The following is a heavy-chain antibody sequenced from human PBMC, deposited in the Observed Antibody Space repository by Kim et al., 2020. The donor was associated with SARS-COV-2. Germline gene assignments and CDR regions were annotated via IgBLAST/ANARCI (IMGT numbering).Heavy chain of an antibody. CDR1: GYTFTGYY. CDR3: ARVALWGSYSNGAFDI. J-gene: IGHJ3*02. Sequence: ASVKVSCKASGYTFTGYYMHWVRQAPGQGLEWMGRINPNSGGTNYAQKFQGRVTMTRDTSISTAYMELSRLRSDDTAVYYCARVALWGSYSNGAFDIWGQATMVTVSS. CDR2: INPNSGGT. D-gene: IGHD1-26*01. V-gene: IGHV1-2*06.